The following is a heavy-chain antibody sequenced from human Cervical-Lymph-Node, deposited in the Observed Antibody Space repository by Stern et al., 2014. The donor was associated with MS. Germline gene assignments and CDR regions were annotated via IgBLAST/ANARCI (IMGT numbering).Heavy chain of an antibody. J-gene: IGHJ4*02. CDR2: INPNRGGQ. Sequence: VQLEESGAEVKKPGASVKVSCKASGYTFTGYYMHWVRQAPGQGLEWMGRINPNRGGQNYAQKFQGRVTSTRGTHISTVYMELSRLRSDDTAVYYCAREAAMAVAGTGVDYWGQGTLVTVSS. V-gene: IGHV1-2*01. CDR3: AREAAMAVAGTGVDY. CDR1: GYTFTGYY. D-gene: IGHD6-19*01.